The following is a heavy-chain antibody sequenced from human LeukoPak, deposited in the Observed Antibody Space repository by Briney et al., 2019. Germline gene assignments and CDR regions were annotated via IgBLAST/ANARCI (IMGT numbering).Heavy chain of an antibody. CDR2: INPHSGGT. Sequence: ASVKVSCKASGYTFIGYYMHWVRQAPGQGLEWMGWINPHSGGTNSEQNFQGRVTMSRDTSISTVYMEPSRLRSDDTALYYCAREGVIGDGYNFFDYWGQGTLVTASS. J-gene: IGHJ4*02. CDR1: GYTFIGYY. D-gene: IGHD5-24*01. V-gene: IGHV1-2*02. CDR3: AREGVIGDGYNFFDY.